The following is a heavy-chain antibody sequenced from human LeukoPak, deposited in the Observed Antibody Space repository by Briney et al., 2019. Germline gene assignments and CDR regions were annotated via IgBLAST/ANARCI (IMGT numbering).Heavy chain of an antibody. Sequence: ASVKVSCKASGYTFVNYYLYWVRQAPGQGLEWMGWLNPRSGATKYAQKFQARVTLTRDTSISTAYMELTGLTSDDTAVYYCARGHRLAQTGYDMPADWGLGTLVIVSS. CDR3: ARGHRLAQTGYDMPAD. CDR1: GYTFVNYY. J-gene: IGHJ4*02. CDR2: LNPRSGAT. V-gene: IGHV1-2*02. D-gene: IGHD5-12*01.